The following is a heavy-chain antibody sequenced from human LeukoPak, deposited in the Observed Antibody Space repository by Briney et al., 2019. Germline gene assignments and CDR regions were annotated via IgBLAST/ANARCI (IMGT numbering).Heavy chain of an antibody. J-gene: IGHJ4*02. V-gene: IGHV3-66*01. CDR1: GFIFTNAW. CDR2: DRGTK. D-gene: IGHD3-22*01. CDR3: TAGLYDTGGVDH. Sequence: SGGSLRLSCTASGFIFTNAWMTWVRQAPGKVLEWVGRDRGTKDYAAPVKDRFSISRDNSKNTLYLVMINLKTEDTAVYYCTAGLYDTGGVDHWGQGTLVTVSS.